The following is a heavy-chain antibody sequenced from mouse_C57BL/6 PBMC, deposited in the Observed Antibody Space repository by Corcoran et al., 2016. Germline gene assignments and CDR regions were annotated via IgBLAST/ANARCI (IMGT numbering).Heavy chain of an antibody. J-gene: IGHJ4*01. CDR3: ARSGLYGSSPYYAMDY. Sequence: EVQLQQSGPELVKPGASVKISCKASGYTFTDYYMNWVKQSHGKSLEWIGDINPNNGGTSYNQKFKGKATLTVDKSSSTAYMELRSLTSEDSAVYYCARSGLYGSSPYYAMDYWGQGTSVTVSS. CDR1: GYTFTDYY. CDR2: INPNNGGT. V-gene: IGHV1-26*01. D-gene: IGHD1-1*01.